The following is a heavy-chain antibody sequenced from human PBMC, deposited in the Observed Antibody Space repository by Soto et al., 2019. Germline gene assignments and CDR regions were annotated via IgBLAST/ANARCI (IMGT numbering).Heavy chain of an antibody. Sequence: GGSLRLSCAASGFSFSSYALNWVRQAPGKGLEWVSAISGSGGKTYYADSVKGRFTISRDTSQNTLYLQMNSLRADDTAMYYFARWYCLDFWGQGTRVTVSS. CDR2: ISGSGGKT. CDR1: GFSFSSYA. CDR3: ARWYCLDF. V-gene: IGHV3-23*01. D-gene: IGHD2-15*01. J-gene: IGHJ4*02.